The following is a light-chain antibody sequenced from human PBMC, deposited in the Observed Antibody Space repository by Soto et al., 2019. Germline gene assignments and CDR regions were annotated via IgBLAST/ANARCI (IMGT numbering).Light chain of an antibody. CDR1: SSNIGAGYD. Sequence: QSVLTQPPSVSGAPGQRVTISCTGSSSNIGAGYDVHWYQQLPGTAPKLLIYGNSNRPSGVPERFSGSKSGTSASLAITGLQAEDEADYYCQSYDSGLRGVFGGGTQLTAL. CDR3: QSYDSGLRGV. J-gene: IGLJ3*02. V-gene: IGLV1-40*01. CDR2: GNS.